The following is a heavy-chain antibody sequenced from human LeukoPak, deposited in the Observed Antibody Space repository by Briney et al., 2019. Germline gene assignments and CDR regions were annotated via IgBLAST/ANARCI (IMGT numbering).Heavy chain of an antibody. V-gene: IGHV3-21*01. CDR3: ARGRRITMVRGVNNNWFDP. D-gene: IGHD3-10*01. CDR1: GFTFTTYS. J-gene: IGHJ5*02. CDR2: ISSGSSAI. Sequence: GGSLRLSCEASGFTFTTYSMTWVRQAPGKGLEWVSIISSGSSAIFSADALKGRFTISRDDAKNLLYLDMNSLRAEDTAVYYCARGRRITMVRGVNNNWFDPWGQGTLVTVSS.